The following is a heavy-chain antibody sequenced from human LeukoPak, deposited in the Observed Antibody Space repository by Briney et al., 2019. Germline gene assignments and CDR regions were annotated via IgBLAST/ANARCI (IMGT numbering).Heavy chain of an antibody. D-gene: IGHD3-22*01. CDR3: AKGGYQYDSSGHNYFDY. CDR1: GFTFSSYG. J-gene: IGHJ4*02. CDR2: ISYDGSNK. Sequence: GGSLRLSCAASGFTFSSYGMHWVRQAPGKGLEWVAVISYDGSNKYYADSVKGRFTISRDNSKNTLYLQMNSLRTEDTAVYYCAKGGYQYDSSGHNYFDYWGQGTLVTVSS. V-gene: IGHV3-30*18.